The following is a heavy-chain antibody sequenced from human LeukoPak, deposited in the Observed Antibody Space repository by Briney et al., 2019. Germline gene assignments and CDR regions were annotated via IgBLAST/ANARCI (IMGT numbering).Heavy chain of an antibody. CDR3: AMATTKKGDAFDI. CDR2: IYYSGST. D-gene: IGHD5-12*01. J-gene: IGHJ3*02. CDR1: GGSISSYY. V-gene: IGHV4-59*08. Sequence: PSETLSLTCTVSGGSISSYYWSWIRQPPGRGLEWIGYIYYSGSTNYNPSLKSRVTISVDTSKNQFSLKLSSVTAADTAVYYCAMATTKKGDAFDIWGQGTMVTVSS.